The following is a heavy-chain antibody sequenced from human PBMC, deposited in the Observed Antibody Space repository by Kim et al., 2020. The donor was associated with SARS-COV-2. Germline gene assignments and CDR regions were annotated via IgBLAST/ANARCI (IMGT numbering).Heavy chain of an antibody. Sequence: GGSLRLSCAASGFSFSTHAMSWVRQAPGKVLEWVSGIRGGGDNTYYADSVKGRFTISRDNSKNTLYLQMNSLRAEDTALYYCAKDPGKMTAVDYWGQGTL. CDR3: AKDPGKMTAVDY. CDR2: IRGGGDNT. J-gene: IGHJ4*02. V-gene: IGHV3-23*01. CDR1: GFSFSTHA. D-gene: IGHD4-4*01.